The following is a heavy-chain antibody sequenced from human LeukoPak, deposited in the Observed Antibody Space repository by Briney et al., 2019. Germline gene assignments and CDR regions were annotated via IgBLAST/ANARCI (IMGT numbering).Heavy chain of an antibody. CDR1: GFTFSTYA. CDR3: AKKVTVTSGKDWFNP. J-gene: IGHJ5*02. CDR2: ITGSGSGGVI. V-gene: IGHV3-23*01. D-gene: IGHD4-17*01. Sequence: GGSLRLSCAGSGFTFSTYAMHWVRQAPGKGLEWVSVITGSGSGGVIYYADSVKGRFTISRDNSKSTLYLQMNSLRAGDTAVYYYAKKVTVTSGKDWFNPWGQGTLVTVSS.